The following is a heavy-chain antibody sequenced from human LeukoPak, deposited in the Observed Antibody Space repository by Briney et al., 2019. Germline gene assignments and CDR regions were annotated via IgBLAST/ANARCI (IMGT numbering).Heavy chain of an antibody. Sequence: SETLSLTCTVSGGSISSSSYYWGWIRQPPGKGLEWIGSIYYSGSTYYNPSLKSRVTISVDTSKNQSSLKLSSVTAADTAVYYCARLGRGDYYFDYWGQGTLVTVSS. CDR2: IYYSGST. D-gene: IGHD3-16*01. V-gene: IGHV4-39*01. CDR1: GGSISSSSYY. J-gene: IGHJ4*02. CDR3: ARLGRGDYYFDY.